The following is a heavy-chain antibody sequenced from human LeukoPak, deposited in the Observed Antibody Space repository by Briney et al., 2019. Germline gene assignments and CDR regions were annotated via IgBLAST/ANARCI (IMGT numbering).Heavy chain of an antibody. V-gene: IGHV3-30*18. CDR3: AKAGAAIAAAGRWPLDY. CDR1: GFTFSSYG. Sequence: PGGSLRLSCAASGFTFSSYGMHWVRQAPGKGLEWVAVISYDGSNKYYADSVKGRFTISRDNSKNTLYLQMNSLRAEDTAVYYCAKAGAAIAAAGRWPLDYWGQGTLVTVSS. D-gene: IGHD6-13*01. J-gene: IGHJ4*02. CDR2: ISYDGSNK.